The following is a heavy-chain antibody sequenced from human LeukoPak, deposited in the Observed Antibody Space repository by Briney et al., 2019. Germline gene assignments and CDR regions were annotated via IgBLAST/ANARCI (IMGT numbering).Heavy chain of an antibody. CDR2: ISYDGSNK. V-gene: IGHV3-30-3*01. CDR1: GFTFSSYA. Sequence: PGGSLRLSCAASGFTFSSYAMHWVRQAPGKGLEWVAVISYDGSNKYYADSVKGRFTISRDNSKNTLYLQMSSLRPEDSAVYYCAKADGSGTYYTRPSDYWGQGTLVTVSS. J-gene: IGHJ4*02. D-gene: IGHD3-10*01. CDR3: AKADGSGTYYTRPSDY.